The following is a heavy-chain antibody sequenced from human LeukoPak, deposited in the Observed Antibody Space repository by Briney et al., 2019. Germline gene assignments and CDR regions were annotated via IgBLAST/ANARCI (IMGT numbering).Heavy chain of an antibody. J-gene: IGHJ5*02. CDR2: VYPAGSII. D-gene: IGHD2/OR15-2a*01. CDR3: ARRRYFDTYLDP. V-gene: IGHV5-51*01. Sequence: ESLKISCKGPEYDFANYWIGWVRQMPGRGLEWMGIVYPAGSIIHYSPSFQGQVTISVDRSVSTAYLQWTSLKASDSAMYFCARRRYFDTYLDPRGQGTLVTVSS. CDR1: EYDFANYW.